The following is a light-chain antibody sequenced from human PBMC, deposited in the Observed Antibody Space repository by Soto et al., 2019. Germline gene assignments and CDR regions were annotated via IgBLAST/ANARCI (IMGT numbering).Light chain of an antibody. CDR2: GAS. CDR1: QGIGSW. CDR3: QQANSFPWT. Sequence: DLPMTQSPSSVSASVGDRVTITCRASQGIGSWLGWYQQKPGKAPKLLIYGASNLESGVPSRFSGSGSGTDFTLTISSLQPEDFATYYCQQANSFPWTFGQGTKVEIK. J-gene: IGKJ1*01. V-gene: IGKV1-12*01.